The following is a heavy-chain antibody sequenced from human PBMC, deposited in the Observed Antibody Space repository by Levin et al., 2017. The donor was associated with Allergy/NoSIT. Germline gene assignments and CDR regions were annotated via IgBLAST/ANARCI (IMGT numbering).Heavy chain of an antibody. D-gene: IGHD2-2*01. Sequence: SETLSLTCTVSGGSISSSSYYWGWIRQPPGKGLEWIGSIYYSGSTYYNPSLKSRVTISVDTSKNQFSLKLSSVTAADTAVYYCARQISVPAAIPIGYFDLWGRGTLVTVSS. J-gene: IGHJ2*01. V-gene: IGHV4-39*01. CDR1: GGSISSSSYY. CDR2: IYYSGST. CDR3: ARQISVPAAIPIGYFDL.